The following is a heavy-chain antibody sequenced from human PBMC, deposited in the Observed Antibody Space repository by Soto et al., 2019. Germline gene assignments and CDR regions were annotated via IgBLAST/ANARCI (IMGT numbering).Heavy chain of an antibody. J-gene: IGHJ4*02. CDR1: GFTFSSYA. D-gene: IGHD2-15*01. CDR3: AKDSAVVVVVAADGWFDY. Sequence: GGSLRLSCAASGFTFSSYAMSWVRQAPGKGLEWVSAISGSGGSTYYADSVKGRFTISRDNSKNTLYLQMNSLRAEDTAVYYCAKDSAVVVVVAADGWFDYWGQGTLVTVSS. CDR2: ISGSGGST. V-gene: IGHV3-23*01.